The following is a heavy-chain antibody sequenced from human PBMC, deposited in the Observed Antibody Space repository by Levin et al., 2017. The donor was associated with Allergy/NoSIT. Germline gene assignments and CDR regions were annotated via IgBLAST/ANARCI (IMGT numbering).Heavy chain of an antibody. CDR2: ISPNSGGT. Sequence: ASVKVSCKASGYTFTDYYMHWVRQAPGQGLEWMGWISPNSGGTNYAQKFQGRVTVTRDTSISTAYMELSRLRSDDTAVYYCARAYDFWSGDYYFYYGMDVWGQGTTVTVSS. CDR3: ARAYDFWSGDYYFYYGMDV. D-gene: IGHD3-3*01. V-gene: IGHV1-2*02. J-gene: IGHJ6*02. CDR1: GYTFTDYY.